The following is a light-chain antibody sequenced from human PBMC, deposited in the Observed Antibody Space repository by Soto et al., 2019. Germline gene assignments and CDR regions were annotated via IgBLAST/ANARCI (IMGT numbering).Light chain of an antibody. J-gene: IGKJ5*01. CDR3: QQSYSTLSIT. Sequence: DIQMTQSPSSLSASVGPRLTITCRASQSISSYLNWYQQKPGKAPKLLIYAASSLQSGVPSRFSGSGSGTDFTITISSLQPEDFATYYCQQSYSTLSITFGQGTRWRL. CDR2: AAS. V-gene: IGKV1-39*01. CDR1: QSISSY.